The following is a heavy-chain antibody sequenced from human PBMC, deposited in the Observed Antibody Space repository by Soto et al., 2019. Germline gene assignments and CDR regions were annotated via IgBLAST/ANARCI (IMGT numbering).Heavy chain of an antibody. J-gene: IGHJ6*02. CDR3: ARWVGFGELYYYYGMDV. Sequence: LSLTCTVSGGSISSYYWSWIRQPPGKGLEWIGYIYYSGSTNYNPSLKSRVTISVDTSKNQFSLKLSSVTAADTAVYYCARWVGFGELYYYYGMDVWGRGTTVTVSS. CDR2: IYYSGST. V-gene: IGHV4-59*08. D-gene: IGHD3-10*01. CDR1: GGSISSYY.